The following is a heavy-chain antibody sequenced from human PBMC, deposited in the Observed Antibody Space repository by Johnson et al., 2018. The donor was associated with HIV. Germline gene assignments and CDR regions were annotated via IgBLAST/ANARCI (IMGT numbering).Heavy chain of an antibody. V-gene: IGHV3-30*03. CDR3: ARDRREVGYCTNGVCDLRPDAFDI. Sequence: QVQLVESGGGVVQPGRSLRLSCAASGFTFSSYGMHWVRQAPGKGLEWVAVISYDGNNKYYVDSVKGRFTISRDNSKNTLYLQMNSLRAEDTALYYCARDRREVGYCTNGVCDLRPDAFDIWGQGTMVTVSS. CDR1: GFTFSSYG. D-gene: IGHD2-8*01. CDR2: ISYDGNNK. J-gene: IGHJ3*02.